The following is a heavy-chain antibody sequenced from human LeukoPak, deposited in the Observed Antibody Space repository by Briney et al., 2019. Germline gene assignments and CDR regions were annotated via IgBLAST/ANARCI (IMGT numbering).Heavy chain of an antibody. CDR2: INPNSGGT. CDR1: GYTFTGYY. Sequence: GASVKVSCKSSGYTFTGYYMHWVRQAPGQRLEWMGRINPNSGGTNYAQKFQGRVTMTRDTSISTAYMELSRLRSDDTAVYYCARDPRIAVAGKYLDYWGQGTLVTVSS. J-gene: IGHJ4*02. CDR3: ARDPRIAVAGKYLDY. V-gene: IGHV1-2*06. D-gene: IGHD6-19*01.